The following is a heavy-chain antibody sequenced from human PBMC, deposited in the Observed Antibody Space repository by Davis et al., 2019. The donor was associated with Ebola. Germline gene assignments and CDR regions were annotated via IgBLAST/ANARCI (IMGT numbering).Heavy chain of an antibody. J-gene: IGHJ6*02. Sequence: GESLKISCAASGFTFSSYSMNWVRQAPGKGLEWVSSISSSSSYIYYADSVKGRFTISRDNAKNSLYLQMNSLRGEDTAVYYCAKSHRDGTAYYYGIDVWGQGTTVTVSS. CDR1: GFTFSSYS. V-gene: IGHV3-21*01. CDR2: ISSSSSYI. CDR3: AKSHRDGTAYYYGIDV.